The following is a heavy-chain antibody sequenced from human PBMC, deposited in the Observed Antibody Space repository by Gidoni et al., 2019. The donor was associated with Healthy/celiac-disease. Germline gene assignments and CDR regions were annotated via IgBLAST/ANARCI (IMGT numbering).Heavy chain of an antibody. CDR2: INHSGST. CDR1: GGSFSGYY. J-gene: IGHJ4*02. D-gene: IGHD3-22*01. CDR3: ARGQGKAYYYDSSGSPQLFDY. Sequence: QVQLQQWGAGLLKPSATLSLTCAVYGGSFSGYYWSWIRQPPGKGLEWIGEINHSGSTNYNPSLKSRVTISVDTSKNQFSLKRSSVTAADTAVYYCARGQGKAYYYDSSGSPQLFDYWGQGTLVTVSS. V-gene: IGHV4-34*01.